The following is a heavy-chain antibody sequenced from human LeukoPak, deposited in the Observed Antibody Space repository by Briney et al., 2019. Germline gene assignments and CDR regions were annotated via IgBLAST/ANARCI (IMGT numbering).Heavy chain of an antibody. D-gene: IGHD7-27*01. CDR2: IYYSGST. J-gene: IGHJ4*02. CDR3: ARHGNWDPFDY. Sequence: SETLSLTCTVSGDSINSSDYYWAWIRQPPGEGLEWIGTIYYSGSTYYESSLKSRLTISVDSSKNQFSLKMISVTAADTGVYYCARHGNWDPFDYWGQGALVTVSS. CDR1: GDSINSSDYY. V-gene: IGHV4-39*01.